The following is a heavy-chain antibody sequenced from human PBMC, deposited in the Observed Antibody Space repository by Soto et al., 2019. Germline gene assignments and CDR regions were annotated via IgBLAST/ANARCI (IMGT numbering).Heavy chain of an antibody. CDR3: VRRVSGNYDY. CDR1: GFTFSSYD. Sequence: EVPLAESGGGMVQPGGSLRLSCVASGFTFSSYDMHWVRQAPGKGLEYVSSISSNGGTTYYGNSVKGRFTISRDNSKYTLYLQMGSLRAEDMAVYYCVRRVSGNYDYWGQGTLVTVSS. V-gene: IGHV3-64*01. CDR2: ISSNGGTT. J-gene: IGHJ4*02. D-gene: IGHD1-7*01.